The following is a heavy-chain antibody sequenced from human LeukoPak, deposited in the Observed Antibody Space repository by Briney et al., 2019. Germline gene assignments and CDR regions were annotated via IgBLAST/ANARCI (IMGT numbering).Heavy chain of an antibody. Sequence: GGSLRLSCAASGFAFNVYAMSWLRQPPGKGLEWVSTINANSGTTSYAASVRGRFSISRDNSKSTLYLQLSTLRAGDTATYYCAKPISGGLAVTADWFHPWGQGTLVVVSS. CDR2: INANSGTT. D-gene: IGHD6-19*01. J-gene: IGHJ5*01. V-gene: IGHV3-23*01. CDR3: AKPISGGLAVTADWFHP. CDR1: GFAFNVYA.